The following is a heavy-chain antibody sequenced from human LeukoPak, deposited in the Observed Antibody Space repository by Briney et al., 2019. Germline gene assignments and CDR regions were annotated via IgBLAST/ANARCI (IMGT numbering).Heavy chain of an antibody. CDR2: IYYSGST. CDR3: ARRGSSSARPTMYYFDY. D-gene: IGHD6-6*01. J-gene: IGHJ4*02. V-gene: IGHV4-39*01. Sequence: SETLSLTCTVSGVSISSSSYYWGWIRQPPGKGLEWIGSIYYSGSTYYNPSLKSRVTISVDTTKNQFSLKLSSVTAADTAVYYCARRGSSSARPTMYYFDYWGQGTLVTVSS. CDR1: GVSISSSSYY.